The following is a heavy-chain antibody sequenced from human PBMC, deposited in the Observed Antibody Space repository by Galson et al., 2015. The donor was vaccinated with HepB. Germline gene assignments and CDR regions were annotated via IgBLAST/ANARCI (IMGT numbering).Heavy chain of an antibody. V-gene: IGHV3-30*18. Sequence: SLRLSCAASGFTFSSYGMHWVRQAPGMGVEWVAVISYDGSNKDYVDSVKGRFTISRDNSKNTLYLQMNSLRPEDTALYYCAQERLGRAFEIWGQGTMVTVSS. CDR1: GFTFSSYG. CDR2: ISYDGSNK. CDR3: AQERLGRAFEI. J-gene: IGHJ3*02. D-gene: IGHD4-11*01.